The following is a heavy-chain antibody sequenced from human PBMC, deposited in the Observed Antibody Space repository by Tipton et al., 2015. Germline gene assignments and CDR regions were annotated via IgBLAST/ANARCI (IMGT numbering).Heavy chain of an antibody. V-gene: IGHV5-51*01. CDR2: IYPGDSDT. CDR1: GYRFTSYW. D-gene: IGHD3-22*01. J-gene: IGHJ3*02. CDR3: ARHVSFYYDTHGSDALDI. Sequence: VQLVQSGAEGTKPGESLKVSCQGSGYRFTSYWIGWVRQMPGKGLEWMGIIYPGDSDTRYNPSFQGQVTISADKSISTAYLHWSSLKASDTAMYYCARHVSFYYDTHGSDALDIWAQGTMVTVSS.